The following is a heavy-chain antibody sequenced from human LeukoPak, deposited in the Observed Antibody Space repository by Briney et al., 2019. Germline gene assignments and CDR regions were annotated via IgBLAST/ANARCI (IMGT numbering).Heavy chain of an antibody. D-gene: IGHD4-17*01. Sequence: PGGSLRLSCAASAFTFSSYGMHWVRQAPGKGLEWVAVIWYDGSYKYYADSVKGRFTISRDNSKNTLYLQMNSLRAEDTAVYYCARDYHDYGDYGFGPFDYWGQGTLVTVSS. J-gene: IGHJ4*02. CDR3: ARDYHDYGDYGFGPFDY. V-gene: IGHV3-33*01. CDR2: IWYDGSYK. CDR1: AFTFSSYG.